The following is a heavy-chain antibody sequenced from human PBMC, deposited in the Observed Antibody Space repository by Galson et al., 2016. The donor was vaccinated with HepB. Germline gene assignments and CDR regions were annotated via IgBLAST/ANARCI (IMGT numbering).Heavy chain of an antibody. D-gene: IGHD6-13*01. J-gene: IGHJ4*01. Sequence: SLRLSCAASGITVSNNYMRWVRQAPGKGLEWVSAIYSGGSIYYADSVKGRFTISRDQSKNTLYLQMNSLRAEDTAVYYCARGGLYSSSWGTYFENWGHGTLVTVSS. CDR3: ARGGLYSSSWGTYFEN. CDR1: GITVSNNY. V-gene: IGHV3-53*01. CDR2: IYSGGSI.